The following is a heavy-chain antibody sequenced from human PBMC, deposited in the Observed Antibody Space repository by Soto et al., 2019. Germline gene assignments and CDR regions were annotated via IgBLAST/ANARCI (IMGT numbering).Heavy chain of an antibody. CDR3: AKWGYCSSTSCINYYGMDV. CDR1: VFTFSSYA. CDR2: ISVSGGST. V-gene: IGHV3-23*01. D-gene: IGHD2-2*01. J-gene: IGHJ6*02. Sequence: GWSLRLSCAASVFTFSSYAMSWVRQAPGKGLEWVSAISVSGGSTYYADSVKGRFTISRDNSKNTLYLQMNSLRAEDTAVYYCAKWGYCSSTSCINYYGMDVWGQGTTVTVSS.